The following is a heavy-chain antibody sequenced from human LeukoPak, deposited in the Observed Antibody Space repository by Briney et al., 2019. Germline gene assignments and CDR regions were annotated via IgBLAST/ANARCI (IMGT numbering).Heavy chain of an antibody. CDR2: IYPGDSDT. CDR3: ASQTSGIAVAGNFDY. Sequence: GESLKISCKGPGYSFTSYWIGWVRQMPGKGLEWMGIIYPGDSDTRYSPSFQGQVTISADKSISTAYLQWSSLKASDTAMYYCASQTSGIAVAGNFDYWGQGTLVTVSS. CDR1: GYSFTSYW. J-gene: IGHJ4*02. D-gene: IGHD6-19*01. V-gene: IGHV5-51*01.